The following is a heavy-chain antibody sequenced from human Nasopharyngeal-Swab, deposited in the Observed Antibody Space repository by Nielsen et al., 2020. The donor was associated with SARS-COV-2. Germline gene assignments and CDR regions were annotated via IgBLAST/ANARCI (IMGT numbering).Heavy chain of an antibody. J-gene: IGHJ4*02. D-gene: IGHD6-6*01. CDR1: GFAFSSYW. CDR3: AKLASSSAFDH. Sequence: ESLKISCAASGFAFSSYWMSWVRQAPGKGLEWVANIKQDGSEKYYVDSVKGRFTISRDNAKNSLYLQMNSLRAEDTAVYYCAKLASSSAFDHWGQGTLVTVSS. V-gene: IGHV3-7*03. CDR2: IKQDGSEK.